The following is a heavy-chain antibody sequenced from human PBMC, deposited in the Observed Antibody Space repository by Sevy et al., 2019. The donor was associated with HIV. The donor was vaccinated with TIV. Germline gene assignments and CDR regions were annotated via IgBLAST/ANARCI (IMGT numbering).Heavy chain of an antibody. CDR2: IYYNSHI. CDR1: GGSITSLY. CDR3: AGENAWGRGYS. V-gene: IGHV4-59*08. D-gene: IGHD1-26*01. Sequence: SETLSLTCTVSGGSITSLYWNWIRQPPGKGLEWIANIYYNSHINYNPSLKSRVTLSLDTSKNLFSLRLGSVTAADTAMYYCAGENAWGRGYSWGQGTLVTVSS. J-gene: IGHJ4*02.